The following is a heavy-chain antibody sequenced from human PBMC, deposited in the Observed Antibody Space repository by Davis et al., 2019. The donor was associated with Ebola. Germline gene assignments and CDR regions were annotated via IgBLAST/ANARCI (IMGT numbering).Heavy chain of an antibody. D-gene: IGHD1-26*01. CDR1: GFTFSSYW. Sequence: HTGGSLRLSCAASGFTFSSYWMHWVRQAPGKGLVWVARVNYDGTRTVYADPVKGRCTISRDNARNMVYLQVNSLYAEDTAVYYCAREREEGAIKNFDFWGQGTLVTVSS. V-gene: IGHV3-74*01. J-gene: IGHJ4*02. CDR2: VNYDGTRT. CDR3: AREREEGAIKNFDF.